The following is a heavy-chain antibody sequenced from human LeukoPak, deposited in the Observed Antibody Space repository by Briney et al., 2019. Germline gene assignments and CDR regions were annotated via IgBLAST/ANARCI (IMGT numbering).Heavy chain of an antibody. Sequence: ASVKVSCKASGYTFTGYYMHWVRQAPGQGLEWMGWINPNSGGTNYAQKFQGRVTMTTDTSTSTAYMELRSLRSDDTAVYYCARPPPSCSGGSCSPDDAFDIWGQGTMVTVSS. J-gene: IGHJ3*02. V-gene: IGHV1-2*02. CDR1: GYTFTGYY. D-gene: IGHD2-15*01. CDR3: ARPPPSCSGGSCSPDDAFDI. CDR2: INPNSGGT.